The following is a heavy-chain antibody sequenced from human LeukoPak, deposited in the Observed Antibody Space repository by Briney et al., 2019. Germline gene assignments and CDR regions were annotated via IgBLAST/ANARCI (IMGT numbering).Heavy chain of an antibody. CDR3: ARYYYDSSGQNDF. V-gene: IGHV1-18*01. CDR1: GYTFTSSG. CDR2: ISAYNGNT. D-gene: IGHD3-22*01. J-gene: IGHJ4*02. Sequence: ASVKVSCKASGYTFTSSGITWVRQAPGQGLEWMGWISAYNGNTNYAQNLQGRVAVTTDTSTSTAYMELRSLRSDDTAVYYCARYYYDSSGQNDFWGQGTLVTVSS.